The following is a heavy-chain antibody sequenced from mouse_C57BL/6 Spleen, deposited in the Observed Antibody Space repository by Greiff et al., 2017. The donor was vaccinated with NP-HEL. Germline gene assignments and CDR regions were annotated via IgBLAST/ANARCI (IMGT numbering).Heavy chain of an antibody. CDR2: ISSGGDYI. Sequence: EVKLMESGEGLVKPGGSLKLSCAASGFTFSSYAMSWVRQTPEKRLEWVAYISSGGDYIYYADTVKGRFTISRDNARNTLYLQMSSLKSEDTAMYYCTREGGYYGSSSYYAMDYWGQGTSVTVSS. J-gene: IGHJ4*01. V-gene: IGHV5-9-1*02. CDR3: TREGGYYGSSSYYAMDY. CDR1: GFTFSSYA. D-gene: IGHD1-1*01.